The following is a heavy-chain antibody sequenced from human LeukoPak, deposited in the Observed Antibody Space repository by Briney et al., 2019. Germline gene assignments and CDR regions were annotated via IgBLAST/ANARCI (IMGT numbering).Heavy chain of an antibody. Sequence: DSVKGRFTISRDNSKNTLYLQMNSLRAEETAVYYCAKLHSSSATDAFDIWGQGTMVTVSS. V-gene: IGHV3-30*02. CDR3: AKLHSSSATDAFDI. D-gene: IGHD6-13*01. J-gene: IGHJ3*02.